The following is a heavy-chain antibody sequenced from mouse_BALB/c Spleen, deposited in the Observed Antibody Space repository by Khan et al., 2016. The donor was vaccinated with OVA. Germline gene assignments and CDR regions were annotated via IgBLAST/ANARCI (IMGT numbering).Heavy chain of an antibody. Sequence: VQLQESGPGLAAPSQSLSITCTISGFSLTNYGVHWVRQPPGKGLEWLVVIWSDGSTTYNSALKSRLTITKDKSPSPVFLKMNNLQHDDTAIYFCARQPYYHYNILDYWGQGTSVTVSS. CDR1: GFSLTNYG. J-gene: IGHJ4*01. V-gene: IGHV2-6-1*01. CDR3: ARQPYYHYNILDY. D-gene: IGHD2-4*01. CDR2: IWSDGST.